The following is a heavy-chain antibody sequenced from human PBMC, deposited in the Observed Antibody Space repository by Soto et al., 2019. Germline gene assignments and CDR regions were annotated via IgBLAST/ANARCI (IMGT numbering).Heavy chain of an antibody. V-gene: IGHV4-30-2*01. J-gene: IGHJ6*02. D-gene: IGHD3-10*01. Sequence: PSETLSLTCAVSGGSISSGGYSWNWIRQPPGKGLEWIGYIYHSGSTLYNPSLKSRVTISVDTSKNQFSLKLSSVTAADTAVYYCARAPREERSRYYGSGSPNYYGMDVWGQGTTVTVSS. CDR1: GGSISSGGYS. CDR2: IYHSGST. CDR3: ARAPREERSRYYGSGSPNYYGMDV.